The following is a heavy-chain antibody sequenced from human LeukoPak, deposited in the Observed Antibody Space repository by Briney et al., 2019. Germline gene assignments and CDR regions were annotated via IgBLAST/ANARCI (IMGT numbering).Heavy chain of an antibody. D-gene: IGHD6-19*01. V-gene: IGHV3-23*01. J-gene: IGHJ4*02. Sequence: GGSLRLSCAASGFTFSSYEMNWVRQAPEKGLEWVSGISASGGSVSYADSVKGRFTISRDNSNNTLFLQMNSLRAEDTALYFCAKSRSHSSAWYGSDFDYWGQGTLVTVSS. CDR1: GFTFSSYE. CDR2: ISASGGSV. CDR3: AKSRSHSSAWYGSDFDY.